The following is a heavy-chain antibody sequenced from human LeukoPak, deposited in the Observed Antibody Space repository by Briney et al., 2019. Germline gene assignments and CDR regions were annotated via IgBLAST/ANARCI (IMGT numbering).Heavy chain of an antibody. J-gene: IGHJ4*02. V-gene: IGHV4-39*01. CDR1: GGSISSSSYY. CDR3: ARHSSSCYYY. D-gene: IGHD3-22*01. Sequence: SETLSLTCTVSGGSISSSSYYWGWIREPPGKGLEWIVSIYYSGSTYYNPSRKSRVTISVDTSKNQFSLKLSSETAADTAVYYCARHSSSCYYYWGQGTLVTVSS. CDR2: IYYSGST.